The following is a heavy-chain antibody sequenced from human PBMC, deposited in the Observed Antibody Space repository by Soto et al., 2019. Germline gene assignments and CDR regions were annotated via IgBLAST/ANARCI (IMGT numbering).Heavy chain of an antibody. Sequence: VASVKVSCKASGGTFSSYAISWVRQAPGQGLEWMGGIIPIFGTANYAQKFQGRVTITADESTSTAYMELSSLRSEDTAVYYCARRAYYDSSGYSDFDYWGQGTLVTVSS. CDR3: ARRAYYDSSGYSDFDY. V-gene: IGHV1-69*13. CDR2: IIPIFGTA. D-gene: IGHD3-22*01. J-gene: IGHJ4*02. CDR1: GGTFSSYA.